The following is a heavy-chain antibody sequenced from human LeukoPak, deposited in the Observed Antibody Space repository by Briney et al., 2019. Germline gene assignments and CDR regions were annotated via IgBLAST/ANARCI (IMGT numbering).Heavy chain of an antibody. Sequence: GGSLRLSCAASGFTFSAYSMNWVRQAPGKGLEWVSSISSSGSYIYYADSVKGRFIISRDNAKNSLYPQMYSLRAEDTAVYYCARWHQLALDYWGQGTLVTVSS. D-gene: IGHD6-13*01. CDR3: ARWHQLALDY. CDR2: ISSSGSYI. V-gene: IGHV3-21*01. J-gene: IGHJ4*02. CDR1: GFTFSAYS.